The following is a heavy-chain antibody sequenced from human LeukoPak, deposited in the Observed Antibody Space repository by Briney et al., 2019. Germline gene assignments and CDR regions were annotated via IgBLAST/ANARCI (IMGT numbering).Heavy chain of an antibody. CDR3: ARGEDFERYYLAY. CDR2: IYYTGTT. V-gene: IGHV4-59*01. CDR1: GGSISIYY. Sequence: SESLSLTCSVSGGSISIYYWTWVRQIPGKGLEWIGYIYYTGTTNYNPLFETGATISVDTSKNQFSLKLTSVTAADTAVYFCARGEDFERYYLAYWGQGTLVTVSS. D-gene: IGHD3-9*01. J-gene: IGHJ4*02.